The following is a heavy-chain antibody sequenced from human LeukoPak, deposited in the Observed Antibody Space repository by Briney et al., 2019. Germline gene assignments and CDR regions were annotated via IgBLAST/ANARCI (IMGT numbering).Heavy chain of an antibody. CDR3: ASTSCSGGSCFPTHNYYMDV. Sequence: GGSLRLSCAASGFTFSSYWMSWVRQAPGKGLEWVANIKQDGSEKYYVDSVKGRFTISRDNAKNSLYLQMNSLRAEDTAVYYCASTSCSGGSCFPTHNYYMDVWGKGTTVTISS. V-gene: IGHV3-7*01. CDR2: IKQDGSEK. J-gene: IGHJ6*03. CDR1: GFTFSSYW. D-gene: IGHD2-15*01.